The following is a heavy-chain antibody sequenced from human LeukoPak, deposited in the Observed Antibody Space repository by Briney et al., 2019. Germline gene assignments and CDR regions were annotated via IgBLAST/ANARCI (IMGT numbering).Heavy chain of an antibody. CDR1: GYTFTNNF. Sequence: ASVKVSCKAFGYTFTNNFMHWVRQAPGQGPEWMALISPTGSFTAYAQKFQGRVTLTRDLSTSTDYLELRSLRSEDTAVYYCARAYQPLGGLSFPDSWGQGTLVTVSS. V-gene: IGHV1-46*01. D-gene: IGHD3-16*02. CDR3: ARAYQPLGGLSFPDS. J-gene: IGHJ5*01. CDR2: ISPTGSFT.